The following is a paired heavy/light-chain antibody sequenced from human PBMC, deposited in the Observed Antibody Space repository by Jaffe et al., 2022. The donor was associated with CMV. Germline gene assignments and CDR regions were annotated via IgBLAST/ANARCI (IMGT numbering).Light chain of an antibody. CDR2: EDN. V-gene: IGLV6-57*04. CDR3: QSYDSTNDEWV. J-gene: IGLJ3*02. Sequence: NFMLTQPHSVSESPGKTVTISCTRSSGSIASDYVQWFQQRPGSAPTTVIYEDNQRPSGVPDRFSGSIDSSSNSASLTISGLKTEDEADYYCQSYDSTNDEWVFGGGTKLTVL. CDR1: SGSIASDY.
Heavy chain of an antibody. CDR3: ARDFRGRELLTPINALDI. CDR1: GGTFSSYA. CDR2: INPIFGTA. V-gene: IGHV1-69*01. J-gene: IGHJ3*02. D-gene: IGHD1-26*01. Sequence: VQLVQSGAEVKKPGSSVKVSCKASGGTFSSYAITWVRQAPGQGLEWMGGINPIFGTANYAQKFQGRVAISADESTSTVYMELSSLRSEDTAVYYCARDFRGRELLTPINALDIWGQGTMVIVSS.